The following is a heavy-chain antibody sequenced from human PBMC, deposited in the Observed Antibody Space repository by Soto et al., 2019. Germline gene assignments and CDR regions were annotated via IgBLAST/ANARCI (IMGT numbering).Heavy chain of an antibody. CDR2: ISWNSGSI. V-gene: IGHV3-9*01. CDR3: AKDNMVRGVRLYYFDY. D-gene: IGHD3-10*01. J-gene: IGHJ4*02. CDR1: GFTFDDYA. Sequence: EVQLVESGGGLVQPGRSLRLSCAASGFTFDDYAMHWVRQAPGKGLEWVSGISWNSGSIGYADSVKGRFTISRDNAKNSLYLQMNGLRAEDTALYYCAKDNMVRGVRLYYFDYWGQGTLVTVSS.